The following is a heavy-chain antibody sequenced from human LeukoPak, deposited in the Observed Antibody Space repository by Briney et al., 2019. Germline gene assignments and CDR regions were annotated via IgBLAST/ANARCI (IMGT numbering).Heavy chain of an antibody. J-gene: IGHJ6*02. CDR2: ISWNSGSI. D-gene: IGHD3-3*01. V-gene: IGHV3-9*01. CDR3: AKGETYYDFWSGYYRGIAYYYYGMDV. Sequence: GRSLRLSCAASGFTFDDYAMHWVRQAPGKGLEWVSGISWNSGSIGYADSVKGRFTISRDNAKNSLYPQMNSLRAEDTALYYCAKGETYYDFWSGYYRGIAYYYYGMDVWGQGTTVTVSS. CDR1: GFTFDDYA.